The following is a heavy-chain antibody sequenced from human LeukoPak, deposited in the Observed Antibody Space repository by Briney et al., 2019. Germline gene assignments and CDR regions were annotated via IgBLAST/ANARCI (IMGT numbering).Heavy chain of an antibody. Sequence: ASVKVSCKASGYTFTGYYMHWVRQAPGQGLEWMGWINPNSGGTNYAQKFQGRVTMTRDTSISTACMELSRLRSDDTAVYYCARVLHDIVVVTAHYFDYWGQGTLVTVSS. J-gene: IGHJ4*02. D-gene: IGHD2-21*02. CDR2: INPNSGGT. V-gene: IGHV1-2*02. CDR1: GYTFTGYY. CDR3: ARVLHDIVVVTAHYFDY.